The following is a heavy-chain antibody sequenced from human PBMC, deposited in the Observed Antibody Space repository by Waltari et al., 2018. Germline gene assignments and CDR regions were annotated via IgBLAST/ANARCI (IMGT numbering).Heavy chain of an antibody. V-gene: IGHV3-15*01. CDR1: DLPFSRPT. CDR3: IHYGPETYSTDK. CDR2: AKSKPEGGAI. Sequence: EVQMVESGGDLVKPGGSLRLPCAASDLPFSRPTMTWVRQAPGKGLEWVGRAKSKPEGGAIDYAAPVRGRFNILRDDSKNTLYLQMNSLRTEDTGVYYCIHYGPETYSTDKWGPGTLVTVSS. D-gene: IGHD3-10*01. J-gene: IGHJ4*02.